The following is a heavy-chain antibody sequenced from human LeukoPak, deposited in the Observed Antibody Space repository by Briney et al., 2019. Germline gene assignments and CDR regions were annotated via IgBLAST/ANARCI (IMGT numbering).Heavy chain of an antibody. D-gene: IGHD5-24*01. CDR3: AREEARDGSTGYYFDY. Sequence: ASVKVSCKASGYTFSNYHIHWVRQAPGQGIEWMGIINPRCGSTTYAQNFQGRVTMTRDMSTSTVYMELSSLRSEDTAVYYCAREEARDGSTGYYFDYWGQGTLLTVSS. J-gene: IGHJ4*02. CDR1: GYTFSNYH. CDR2: INPRCGST. V-gene: IGHV1-46*01.